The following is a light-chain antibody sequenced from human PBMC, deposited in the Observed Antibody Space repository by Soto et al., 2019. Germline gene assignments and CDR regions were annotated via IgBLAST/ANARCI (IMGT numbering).Light chain of an antibody. CDR1: QSVSSY. V-gene: IGKV3-11*01. Sequence: EIVLTQSPATLSLSPGERATLSCRASQSVSSYLAWYQQKPGQAPRLLIYDASNRATGIPARFSGSGSGTDFXLXXXSLEPEDFAVYYCQQRSNWPLTFGGGTKVEIK. CDR3: QQRSNWPLT. J-gene: IGKJ4*01. CDR2: DAS.